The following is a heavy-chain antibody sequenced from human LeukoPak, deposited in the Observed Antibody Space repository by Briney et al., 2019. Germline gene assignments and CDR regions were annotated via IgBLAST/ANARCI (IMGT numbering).Heavy chain of an antibody. D-gene: IGHD1-26*01. CDR1: GSTFSSYW. CDR2: VKQDGSEK. V-gene: IGHV3-7*01. J-gene: IGHJ6*03. Sequence: GVSLRLSCAASGSTFSSYWMSWVRQAPGKGLDWVANVKQDGSEKYYVDSVKGRFTISRDNAKNSLYLQMNSLRAEDTAVYYCAREREVGATYYYYMDVWGKGTTVTVSS. CDR3: AREREVGATYYYYMDV.